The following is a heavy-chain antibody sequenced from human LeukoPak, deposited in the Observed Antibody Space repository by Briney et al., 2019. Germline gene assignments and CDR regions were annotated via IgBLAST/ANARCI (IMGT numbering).Heavy chain of an antibody. V-gene: IGHV4-59*11. Sequence: SETLSLTCTVSGGSISSHYWSWIRQPPGKGLEWIGYIDYSGNTKYNPSLKSRVTISVDPSKSQVSLILMSVTAADTAVYYCAGDRNTGSWSFYRGQGTQITVSS. CDR2: IDYSGNT. CDR1: GGSISSHY. D-gene: IGHD6-13*01. CDR3: AGDRNTGSWSFY. J-gene: IGHJ4*02.